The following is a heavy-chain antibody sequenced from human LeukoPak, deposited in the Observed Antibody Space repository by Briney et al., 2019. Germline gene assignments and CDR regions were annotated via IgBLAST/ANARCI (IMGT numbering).Heavy chain of an antibody. CDR3: ATVRDIVVGGGPYYFDY. CDR1: GYTFIGYY. D-gene: IGHD2-15*01. V-gene: IGHV1-2*02. J-gene: IGHJ4*02. CDR2: INPHNGDT. Sequence: ASVKVSCKACGYTFIGYYLHWVRQAPGQGLERMGWINPHNGDTNYAQKFQGRVTMTRDTSITTAYMELRRLKSDDTAVYYCATVRDIVVGGGPYYFDYWGQGTLVTVSS.